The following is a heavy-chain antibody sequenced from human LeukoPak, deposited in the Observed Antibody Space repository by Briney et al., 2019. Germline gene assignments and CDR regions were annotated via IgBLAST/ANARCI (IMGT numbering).Heavy chain of an antibody. V-gene: IGHV1-2*02. CDR2: INPNSGGT. J-gene: IGHJ4*02. CDR1: GYTFTGYY. D-gene: IGHD1-1*01. CDR3: ARGRPLTTFDY. Sequence: ASVKVSCKASGYTFTGYYMHWVRQAPGQGLEWMGWINPNSGGTNYAQKFQGRVTITTDESTSTAYMELSSLRSEDTAVYYCARGRPLTTFDYWGQGTLVTVSS.